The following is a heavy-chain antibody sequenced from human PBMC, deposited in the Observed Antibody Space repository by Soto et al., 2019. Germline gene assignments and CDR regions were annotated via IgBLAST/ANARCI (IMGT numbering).Heavy chain of an antibody. Sequence: EVQLLESGGGLVQPGGSLRLSCAASGFTFGSYAMTWVRQAPGKGLEWVSTIIYSGGGTYYADSVKGRFTISRDNSRNTLYLQMNSLRAEDTAVYYCAQDPSSSSLLIWYFDLWGRGTMVTVSS. CDR1: GFTFGSYA. CDR2: IIYSGGGT. CDR3: AQDPSSSSLLIWYFDL. D-gene: IGHD6-13*01. V-gene: IGHV3-23*01. J-gene: IGHJ2*01.